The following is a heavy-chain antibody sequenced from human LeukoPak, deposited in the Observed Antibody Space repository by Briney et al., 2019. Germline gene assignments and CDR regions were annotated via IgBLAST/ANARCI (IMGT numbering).Heavy chain of an antibody. CDR3: ARDRRIAAAGKYYYYYGMDV. V-gene: IGHV3-21*01. Sequence: GGSLRLSCAAPGFTFSSYSLNWVHQAPGKGLEWVSSISSSSYIYYADSVKGRFTISRDNAKNSLYLQMNSLRAEDTAVYYCARDRRIAAAGKYYYYYGMDVWGQGTTVTVSS. J-gene: IGHJ6*02. CDR1: GFTFSSYS. D-gene: IGHD6-13*01. CDR2: ISSSSYI.